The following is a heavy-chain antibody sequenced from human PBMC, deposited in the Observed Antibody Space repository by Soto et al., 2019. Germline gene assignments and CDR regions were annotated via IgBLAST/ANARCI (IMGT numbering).Heavy chain of an antibody. CDR3: ARGERFLEWLLSDYYGMDV. J-gene: IGHJ6*02. CDR2: TSYEGSNK. V-gene: IGHV3-30*03. Sequence: GGSLRLSCAASGFTFSDYGMHWVRQAPGKGLEWVAVTSYEGSNKHYADSVKGRFTISRDNAKNTLYLQMNSLRAEDTAVYYCARGERFLEWLLSDYYGMDVWGQGTTVTVSS. D-gene: IGHD3-3*01. CDR1: GFTFSDYG.